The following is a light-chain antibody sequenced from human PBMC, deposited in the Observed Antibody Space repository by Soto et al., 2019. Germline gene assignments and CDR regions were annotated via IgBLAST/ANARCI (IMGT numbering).Light chain of an antibody. CDR2: AAS. CDR3: QKNNSGPLT. J-gene: IGKJ5*01. Sequence: DIQVLQSPSSVSASVGDRLAITCRASQGISNFLAWYQQKPGKVPERLIYAASTLQTGVPSRFSGSGSGTDFTLTISSLQPEDVATYYCQKNNSGPLTFGQGTRLEI. CDR1: QGISNF. V-gene: IGKV1-27*01.